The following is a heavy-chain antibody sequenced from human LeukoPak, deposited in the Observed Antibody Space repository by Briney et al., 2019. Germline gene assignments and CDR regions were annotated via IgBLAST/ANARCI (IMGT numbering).Heavy chain of an antibody. CDR1: GYSLNSQG. D-gene: IGHD2-2*01. Sequence: ASVKVSCKASGYSLNSQGMNWVRQAPGQGLEWMGWINTDSGNPTYAQGFTGRFVFSLDSSVSTAYLQISSLKAEDSAVYYCAKQGPGYCSSTSCYGVDYWGQGTLVTVSS. J-gene: IGHJ4*02. CDR2: INTDSGNP. V-gene: IGHV7-4-1*02. CDR3: AKQGPGYCSSTSCYGVDY.